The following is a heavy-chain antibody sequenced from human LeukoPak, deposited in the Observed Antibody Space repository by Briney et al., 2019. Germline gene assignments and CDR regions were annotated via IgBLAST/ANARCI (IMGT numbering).Heavy chain of an antibody. D-gene: IGHD7-27*01. CDR1: SGSICSSNW. J-gene: IGHJ4*02. V-gene: IGHV4-4*02. CDR3: ASNWGYSQGH. CDR2: ISLGGNT. Sequence: PSETLSLTCTVSSGSICSSNWWSWVRQTPGKGLEWIGEISLGGNTNHNPSLRSRVTISVDQSKNQLFLKLTSVTAADTAIYYCASNWGYSQGHWGQGVLVTVSS.